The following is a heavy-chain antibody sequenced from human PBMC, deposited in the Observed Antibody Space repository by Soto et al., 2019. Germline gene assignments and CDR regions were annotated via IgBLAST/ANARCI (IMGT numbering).Heavy chain of an antibody. Sequence: EVQLVESGGGLVQPGGSLRLSCTASGFTVSSNYMSWVRQAPGKGLEWVSVIYSGGTTYYADSVKGRFTISRDNSKNTLYLQMNRLRAEDTAVYYCARGGSASGGYYSYVMDVWGQGTTVTVSS. CDR3: ARGGSASGGYYSYVMDV. V-gene: IGHV3-66*01. CDR1: GFTVSSNY. D-gene: IGHD3-16*01. J-gene: IGHJ6*02. CDR2: IYSGGTT.